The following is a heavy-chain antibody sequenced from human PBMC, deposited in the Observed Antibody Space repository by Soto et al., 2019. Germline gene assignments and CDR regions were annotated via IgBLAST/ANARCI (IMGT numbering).Heavy chain of an antibody. CDR3: ANNGGRYYYYYGMDV. CDR2: IYYSGST. Sequence: SETLSLTCTVSGGSISSSSYYWGWIRQPPGKGLEWIGSIYYSGSTHHNPSLKSRVTISVDTSKNQFSLKLSSVTAADTAVYYCANNGGRYYYYYGMDVWGQGTTVTVSS. D-gene: IGHD2-15*01. CDR1: GGSISSSSYY. V-gene: IGHV4-39*01. J-gene: IGHJ6*02.